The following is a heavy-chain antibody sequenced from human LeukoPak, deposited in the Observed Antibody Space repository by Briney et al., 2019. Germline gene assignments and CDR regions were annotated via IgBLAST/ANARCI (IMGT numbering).Heavy chain of an antibody. CDR3: ARGYCSGGSCSTGDY. V-gene: IGHV4-34*01. D-gene: IGHD2-15*01. Sequence: PSETLSLTCAVYGGSFSGYYWSWIRQPPGKGLEWIGEIHHSGSTNYNPSLKSRVTMSVDTSKNQFSLKLSSVTAADTAVYYCARGYCSGGSCSTGDYWGQGTLVTVSS. J-gene: IGHJ4*02. CDR2: IHHSGST. CDR1: GGSFSGYY.